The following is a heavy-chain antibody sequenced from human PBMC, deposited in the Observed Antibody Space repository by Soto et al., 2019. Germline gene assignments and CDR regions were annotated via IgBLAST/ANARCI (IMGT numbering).Heavy chain of an antibody. D-gene: IGHD4-17*01. Sequence: QVQLVQSGAEVKKPGSSVKVSCKAYGGTFSSYTISWVRQAPGQGLEWMGRIIPILGIANYAQKFQGRVTITADKATSTAYMERSSLRFEDTAVYYCARGDYGAGNWGQGTLVTVSS. CDR2: IIPILGIA. CDR3: ARGDYGAGN. V-gene: IGHV1-69*02. CDR1: GGTFSSYT. J-gene: IGHJ4*02.